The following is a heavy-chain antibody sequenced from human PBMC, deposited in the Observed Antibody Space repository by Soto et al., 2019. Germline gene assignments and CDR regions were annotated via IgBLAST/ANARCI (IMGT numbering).Heavy chain of an antibody. CDR2: IGSRTSDI. D-gene: IGHD3-22*01. CDR3: VRDYYDTSGYPNTFDM. CDR1: GFTLSRHT. J-gene: IGHJ3*02. Sequence: LRLSCAASGFTLSRHTMNWVRQAPGKGLEWVSFIGSRTSDIYYADSVKGRFTISRDNAKNSLYLDLTRLRAEDTAVYFCVRDYYDTSGYPNTFDMWGQGTMVTVSS. V-gene: IGHV3-21*01.